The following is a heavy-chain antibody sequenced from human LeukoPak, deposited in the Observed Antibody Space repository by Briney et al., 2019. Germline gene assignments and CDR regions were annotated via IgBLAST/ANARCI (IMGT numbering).Heavy chain of an antibody. CDR1: GGSFSGYY. CDR2: INHSGST. J-gene: IGHJ4*02. V-gene: IGHV4-34*01. D-gene: IGHD3-22*01. Sequence: SETLSLTCAVYGGSFSGYYWSWIRQPPGKGLEWIGEINHSGSTNYNPSLKSRVTISVDTSKNQFSLKLSSVTAADTAVYYCARARNYYYGSSGYTYGYWGQGTLVTVSS. CDR3: ARARNYYYGSSGYTYGY.